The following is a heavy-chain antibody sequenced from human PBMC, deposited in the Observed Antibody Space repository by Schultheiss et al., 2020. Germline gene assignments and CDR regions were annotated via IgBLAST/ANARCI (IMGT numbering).Heavy chain of an antibody. J-gene: IGHJ6*02. D-gene: IGHD2-2*01. CDR3: ARDKGSSTRYGLDV. CDR1: GGSFSGYY. Sequence: SETLSLTCAVYGGSFSGYYWSWIRQPPGKGLEWIGEINHSGSTNYNPSLKSRVTISIDTSKNQFSLRMSSVTAADTAVYYCARDKGSSTRYGLDVWGQGTTVTVSS. CDR2: INHSGST. V-gene: IGHV4-34*09.